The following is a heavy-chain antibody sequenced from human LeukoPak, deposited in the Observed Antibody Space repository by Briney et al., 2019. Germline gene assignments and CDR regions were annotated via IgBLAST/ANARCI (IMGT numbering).Heavy chain of an antibody. D-gene: IGHD2-2*01. CDR3: ARSVPAAAITSFDY. J-gene: IGHJ4*02. V-gene: IGHV4-34*01. Sequence: PSETLSLTCAVYGGSFSGYYWSWIRQPPGKGLEWIGEINRSGSTNYNPSLKSRVTISVDTSKNQFSLKLSSVTAADTAVYYCARSVPAAAITSFDYWGQGTLVTVSS. CDR2: INRSGST. CDR1: GGSFSGYY.